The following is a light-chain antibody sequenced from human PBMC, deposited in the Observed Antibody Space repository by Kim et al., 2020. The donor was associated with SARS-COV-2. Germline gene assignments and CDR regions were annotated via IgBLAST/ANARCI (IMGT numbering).Light chain of an antibody. CDR3: QQYDNSPYT. J-gene: IGKJ2*01. Sequence: LTPEERATLSCRASQSVTSNNLAWFQQKPGQAPGLLIYGTSSRATGIPDRFSGSGSGTDFTLTISRLEPEDFAVYYCQQYDNSPYTFGQGTKLEI. CDR1: QSVTSNN. V-gene: IGKV3-20*01. CDR2: GTS.